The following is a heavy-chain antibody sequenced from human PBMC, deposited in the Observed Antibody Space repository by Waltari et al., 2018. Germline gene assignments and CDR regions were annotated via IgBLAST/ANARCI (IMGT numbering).Heavy chain of an antibody. Sequence: QITLKESGPTLVNPTQTLTLTCTLSGVSLSPYGVGVGWIRQPPGKAPEWLALIYWNEDKYYRPSLKSRLTITKDTSKNRVVLTMTNMDPVDTATYFCAHRRTRETAGTDFDYWGQGTLVTVSS. CDR2: IYWNEDK. D-gene: IGHD1-1*01. V-gene: IGHV2-5*01. CDR1: GVSLSPYGVG. J-gene: IGHJ4*02. CDR3: AHRRTRETAGTDFDY.